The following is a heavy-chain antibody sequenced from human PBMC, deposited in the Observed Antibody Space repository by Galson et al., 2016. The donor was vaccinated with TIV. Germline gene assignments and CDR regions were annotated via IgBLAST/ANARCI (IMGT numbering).Heavy chain of an antibody. V-gene: IGHV3-23*01. CDR3: AKDWAKEVVHRQGFFDY. Sequence: SLRLSCAASGFTFSSHAMSWVRQAPGKGLEWVASISVSGLSTYYADSVKGRFTVSRDNSKNTLYLQMNSLRAEDTAVYFCAKDWAKEVVHRQGFFDYWGQGTLVTVSS. CDR2: ISVSGLST. CDR1: GFTFSSHA. D-gene: IGHD2-15*01. J-gene: IGHJ4*02.